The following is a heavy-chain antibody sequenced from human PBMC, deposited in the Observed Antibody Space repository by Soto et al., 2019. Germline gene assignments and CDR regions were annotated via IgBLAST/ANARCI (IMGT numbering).Heavy chain of an antibody. Sequence: GASVKVSCKASGYTFTSYGISWVRQAPGQGLEWMGWISAYIDITNYAQKFKGRVTITTDKSTSTAYMELRSLRSEDTAVYYCAYERGGYDSLAWGQGTLVTVSS. V-gene: IGHV1-18*01. D-gene: IGHD5-12*01. CDR1: GYTFTSYG. CDR2: ISAYIDIT. CDR3: AYERGGYDSLA. J-gene: IGHJ4*02.